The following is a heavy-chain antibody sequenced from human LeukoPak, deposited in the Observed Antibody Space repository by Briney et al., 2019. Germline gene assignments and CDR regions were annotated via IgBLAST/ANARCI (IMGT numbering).Heavy chain of an antibody. CDR3: ASPTETTVDAFDI. CDR1: GYTFTSYG. D-gene: IGHD4-17*01. Sequence: SSVKVSCKASGYTFTSYGISWVRQAPGQGLEWMGWISAYNGNTNYAQKLQGRVTMTTDTSTSTAYMELRSLRSDDTAVYYCASPTETTVDAFDIWGQGTMVTASS. J-gene: IGHJ3*02. V-gene: IGHV1-18*01. CDR2: ISAYNGNT.